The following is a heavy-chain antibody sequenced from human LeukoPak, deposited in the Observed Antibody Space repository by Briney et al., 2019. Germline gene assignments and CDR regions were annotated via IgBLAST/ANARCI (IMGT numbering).Heavy chain of an antibody. D-gene: IGHD6-19*01. Sequence: GGFLRLPCAASGFTFSSYGMHWVRQAPGKGLEWVAFIRYDGSNKYYADSVKGRFTISRDNSKNTLYLQMNSLRAEDTAVYYCAKVLAYSSGWFFDYWGQGTLVTVSS. CDR3: AKVLAYSSGWFFDY. V-gene: IGHV3-30*02. CDR1: GFTFSSYG. J-gene: IGHJ4*02. CDR2: IRYDGSNK.